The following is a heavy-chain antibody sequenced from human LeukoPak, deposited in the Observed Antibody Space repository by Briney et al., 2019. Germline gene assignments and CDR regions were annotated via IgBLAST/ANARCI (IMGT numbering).Heavy chain of an antibody. Sequence: PSETLSLTCTVSGGSISSYYWSWIRQPPGKGLEWIGYIYYSGSTNYNPSLKSRVTISVDTSKNQFSLKLSSVTAADTAVYYCARALYSSGWYRGEYYFDHWGQGTLVTVSS. J-gene: IGHJ4*02. CDR2: IYYSGST. CDR3: ARALYSSGWYRGEYYFDH. D-gene: IGHD6-19*01. V-gene: IGHV4-59*01. CDR1: GGSISSYY.